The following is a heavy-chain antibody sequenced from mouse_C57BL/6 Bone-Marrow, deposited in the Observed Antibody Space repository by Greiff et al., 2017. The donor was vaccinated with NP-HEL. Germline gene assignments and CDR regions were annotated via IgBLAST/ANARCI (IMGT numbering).Heavy chain of an antibody. J-gene: IGHJ4*01. CDR1: GFTFSSYA. V-gene: IGHV5-4*03. D-gene: IGHD1-1*01. Sequence: EVHLVESGGGLVKPGGSLKLSCAASGFTFSSYAMSWVRQTPEKRLEWVATISDGGSYTYYPDNVKGRFTISRDNAKNNLYLQMSHLKSEDTAMYYCARRGTTVVSYYAMDYWGQGTSVTVSS. CDR2: ISDGGSYT. CDR3: ARRGTTVVSYYAMDY.